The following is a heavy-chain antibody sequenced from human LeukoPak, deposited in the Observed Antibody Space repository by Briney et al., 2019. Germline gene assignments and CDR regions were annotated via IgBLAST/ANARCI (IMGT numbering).Heavy chain of an antibody. V-gene: IGHV3-30-3*01. D-gene: IGHD3-10*01. CDR1: GFTFSSYN. CDR2: ISYDGSNK. Sequence: GGSLRLSCATSGFTFSSYNIHWVRQAPGKGLEWVAMISYDGSNKYYADSVKGRFTISRDNSKNTLYLQTNSLTAEDTAVYYCAVEMGSPDNWGQGTLVIVSS. CDR3: AVEMGSPDN. J-gene: IGHJ4*02.